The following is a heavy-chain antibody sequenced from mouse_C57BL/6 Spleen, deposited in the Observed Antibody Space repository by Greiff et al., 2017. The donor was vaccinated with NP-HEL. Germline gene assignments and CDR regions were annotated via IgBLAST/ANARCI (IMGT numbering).Heavy chain of an antibody. Sequence: QVQLQQSGAELAKPGASVKLSCKASGYTFTSYWMPWVKQRPGQGLEWIGNINTSSGYTKTNQKLKDKATLTADKSSSTAYMQLSSLTYEDAAVYYCARHKFAYWGQGTLVTVSA. V-gene: IGHV1-7*01. D-gene: IGHD6-1*01. CDR2: INTSSGYT. J-gene: IGHJ3*01. CDR3: ARHKFAY. CDR1: GYTFTSYW.